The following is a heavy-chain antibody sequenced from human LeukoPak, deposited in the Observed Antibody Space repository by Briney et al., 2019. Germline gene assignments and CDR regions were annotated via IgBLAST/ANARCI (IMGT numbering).Heavy chain of an antibody. D-gene: IGHD6-19*01. Sequence: GGSLRLSCGATGFTFSNYWMSWVRQAPGKGLEWVANIKQDGSEKYYVDSVKGRFTISRDNAKNSLYLQMNSLRAEDTAFYYCARDGGWYKRGLDYYYYYMDVWGKGTTVTVSS. V-gene: IGHV3-7*03. CDR2: IKQDGSEK. J-gene: IGHJ6*03. CDR3: ARDGGWYKRGLDYYYYYMDV. CDR1: GFTFSNYW.